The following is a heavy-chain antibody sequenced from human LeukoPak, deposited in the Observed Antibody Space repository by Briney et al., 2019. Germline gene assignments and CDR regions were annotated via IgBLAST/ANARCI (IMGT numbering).Heavy chain of an antibody. D-gene: IGHD3-10*01. J-gene: IGHJ4*02. CDR1: GGSISSYY. CDR2: IYYSGST. V-gene: IGHV4-59*08. CDR3: AGPPPRKGITMVRGFPFDY. Sequence: SETLSLTCTVSGGSISSYYWSWIRQPPGKGLEWIGYIYYSGSTNYNPSLKSRVTISVDTSKNQFSLKLSSVTAADTAVYYCAGPPPRKGITMVRGFPFDYWGQGTLVTVSS.